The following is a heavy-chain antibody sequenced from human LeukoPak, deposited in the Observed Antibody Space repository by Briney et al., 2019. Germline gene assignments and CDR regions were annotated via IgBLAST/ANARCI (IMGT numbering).Heavy chain of an antibody. J-gene: IGHJ4*02. D-gene: IGHD6-19*01. V-gene: IGHV4-39*01. CDR2: IYYSGST. CDR1: GGPISSSSYY. CDR3: ARHGSLSSGLYI. Sequence: SETLSLTCTVSGGPISSSSYYWGWIRQPPGKGLEWIGSIYYSGSTYYNPSLKSRVTISVDTSKNQFSLKLSPVTAADTAVYYCARHGSLSSGLYIRGQGSLVTVSS.